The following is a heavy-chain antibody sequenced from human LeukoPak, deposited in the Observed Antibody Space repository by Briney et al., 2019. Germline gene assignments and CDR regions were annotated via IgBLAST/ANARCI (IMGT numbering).Heavy chain of an antibody. CDR3: AKDRVAVAGYWYFDL. V-gene: IGHV3-23*01. Sequence: GGSLRLSCAASGFTFSSYAMSWVRQAPGKGLEWVSAISGSGGSTYYADSVKGRFTISRDNSKNTLYLQMNSLRAEDAAVYYCAKDRVAVAGYWYFDLWGRGTLVTVSS. J-gene: IGHJ2*01. CDR1: GFTFSSYA. CDR2: ISGSGGST. D-gene: IGHD6-19*01.